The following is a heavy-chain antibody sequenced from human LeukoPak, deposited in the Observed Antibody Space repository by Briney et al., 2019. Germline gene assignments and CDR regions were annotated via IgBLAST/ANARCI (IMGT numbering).Heavy chain of an antibody. CDR2: ISAYNGNT. Sequence: ASVKVSCKASGYTFTSYGISWVRQAPGQGLEWMGWISAYNGNTNYAQKLQGRVTMTTDTSTSTAYMELRSLRSDDTAVYYCARDRRIAARSYFDYWGQGTLVTVSS. D-gene: IGHD6-6*01. CDR1: GYTFTSYG. CDR3: ARDRRIAARSYFDY. J-gene: IGHJ4*02. V-gene: IGHV1-18*01.